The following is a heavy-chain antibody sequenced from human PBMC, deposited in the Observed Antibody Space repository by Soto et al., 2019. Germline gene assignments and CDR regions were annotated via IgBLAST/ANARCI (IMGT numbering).Heavy chain of an antibody. V-gene: IGHV3-30*14. CDR1: GFTFSSYA. J-gene: IGHJ4*02. CDR3: ARQGRAVSSYYFDY. CDR2: ISYDGSNK. D-gene: IGHD3-10*01. Sequence: GGSLRLSCAASGFTFSSYAMHWVRQAPGKGLEWVAVISYDGSNKYYANSVKGRFTISRDNSKNTLYLQMGSLRAEDMAVYYCARQGRAVSSYYFDYWGQGTLVTVSS.